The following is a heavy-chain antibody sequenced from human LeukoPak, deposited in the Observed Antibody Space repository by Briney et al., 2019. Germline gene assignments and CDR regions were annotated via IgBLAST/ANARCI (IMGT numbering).Heavy chain of an antibody. Sequence: SETLSLTCAVYGGSFSGYYWSWIRQPPGKGLEWIGEISHSGSTNYNPSLKSRVTISVDTSKNQFSLKLSSVTAADTAVYYCARGGGLQPYDAFDIWGQGTMVTVSS. J-gene: IGHJ3*02. CDR1: GGSFSGYY. CDR3: ARGGGLQPYDAFDI. V-gene: IGHV4-34*01. CDR2: ISHSGST. D-gene: IGHD3-16*01.